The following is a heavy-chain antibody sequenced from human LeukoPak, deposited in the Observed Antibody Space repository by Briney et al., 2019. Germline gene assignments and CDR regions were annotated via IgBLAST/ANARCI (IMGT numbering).Heavy chain of an antibody. CDR3: AREAAAGTGRDY. Sequence: PGGSLRLSCAVSGFTFSDHYMEWVRQAPGKGLEWVGRTRKKGNSYTTEYAASVRGRFAISRDDSKNSVYLQMNSLKTEETAVYYCAREAAAGTGRDYWGQGTLVTVSS. CDR1: GFTFSDHY. CDR2: TRKKGNSYTT. J-gene: IGHJ4*02. V-gene: IGHV3-72*01. D-gene: IGHD6-13*01.